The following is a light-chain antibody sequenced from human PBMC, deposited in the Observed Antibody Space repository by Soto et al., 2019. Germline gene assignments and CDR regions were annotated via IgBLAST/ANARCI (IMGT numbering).Light chain of an antibody. Sequence: QSVVTTPHSSSVAPGQSVTISCTGTSSDVGGYNYVSWYQQHPGKAPKLMIYEVTKRPSDIPDRFSGSKSGNTASLTVSWLQAEDEADYYCSSYAGTNNYVFGTGTKVTVL. V-gene: IGLV2-8*01. J-gene: IGLJ1*01. CDR3: SSYAGTNNYV. CDR2: EVT. CDR1: SSDVGGYNY.